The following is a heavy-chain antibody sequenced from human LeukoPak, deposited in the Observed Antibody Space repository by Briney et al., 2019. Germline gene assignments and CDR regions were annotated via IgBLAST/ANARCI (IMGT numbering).Heavy chain of an antibody. CDR3: AREQGAYYYDSSGYYNDAFDI. V-gene: IGHV3-74*01. CDR1: GFTFSSYW. D-gene: IGHD3-22*01. Sequence: GGSLRLSCAASGFTFSSYWMHWVRQAPGKGLVWVSGINSDGSSTSYADSVKGRFTISRDNAKNTLYLQMNSLRAEDTAVYYCAREQGAYYYDSSGYYNDAFDIWGQGTMVTVSS. J-gene: IGHJ3*02. CDR2: INSDGSST.